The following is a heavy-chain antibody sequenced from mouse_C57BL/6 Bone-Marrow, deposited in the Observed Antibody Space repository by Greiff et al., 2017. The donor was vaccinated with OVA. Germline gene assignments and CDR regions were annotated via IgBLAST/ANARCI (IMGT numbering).Heavy chain of an antibody. J-gene: IGHJ1*03. CDR2: IHPNSGST. Sequence: QVQLQQPGAELVKPGASVKLSCKASGYTFTIYWMHWVKQRPGQGLEWIGMIHPNSGSTNYNEKFKSKATLTVDKSSSTAYMQLSSLTSEDSAVYYCARVTTGGYFDVWGTGTTVTVSS. D-gene: IGHD1-1*01. CDR1: GYTFTIYW. V-gene: IGHV1-64*01. CDR3: ARVTTGGYFDV.